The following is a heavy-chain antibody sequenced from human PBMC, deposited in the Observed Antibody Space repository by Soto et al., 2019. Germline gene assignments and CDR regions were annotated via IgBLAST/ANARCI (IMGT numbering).Heavy chain of an antibody. D-gene: IGHD1-26*01. J-gene: IGHJ5*02. CDR3: ARDIRVGATDRFDP. CDR1: GGSISSVGYY. V-gene: IGHV4-31*03. Sequence: SETLSLTCTVSGGSISSVGYYWSWIRQHPGKGLEWIGYIYYSGSTYYNPSLKSRVTISVDTSKNQFSLKLSSVTAADTAVYYCARDIRVGATDRFDPWGQGTLVTVPS. CDR2: IYYSGST.